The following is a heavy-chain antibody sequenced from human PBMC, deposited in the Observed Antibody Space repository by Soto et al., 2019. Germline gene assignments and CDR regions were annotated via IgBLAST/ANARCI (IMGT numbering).Heavy chain of an antibody. CDR2: IIPIFGTA. J-gene: IGHJ4*02. V-gene: IGHV1-69*13. CDR1: GGTFSSYA. CDR3: ASAHYDFWSGYQYYFDY. Sequence: ASVKVSCKASGGTFSSYAISWVRQAPGQGLEWMGGIIPIFGTANYAQKFQGRVTITADESTSTAYMELSSLRSEDTAVYYCASAHYDFWSGYQYYFDYWGQGTLVTVSS. D-gene: IGHD3-3*01.